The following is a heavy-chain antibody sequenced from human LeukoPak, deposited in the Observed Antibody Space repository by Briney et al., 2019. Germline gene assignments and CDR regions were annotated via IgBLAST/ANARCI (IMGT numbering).Heavy chain of an antibody. CDR3: ATQYGSSSWHFDY. CDR2: FDPEDGET. Sequence: ASVKVSCKVSGYTLTELSMHWVRQAPGKGLEWMGGFDPEDGETIYAQKFQGRVTMTEDTSTDTAYMELSSLRSEDTAVYYSATQYGSSSWHFDYWGQGTLVTVSS. CDR1: GYTLTELS. D-gene: IGHD6-13*01. V-gene: IGHV1-24*01. J-gene: IGHJ4*02.